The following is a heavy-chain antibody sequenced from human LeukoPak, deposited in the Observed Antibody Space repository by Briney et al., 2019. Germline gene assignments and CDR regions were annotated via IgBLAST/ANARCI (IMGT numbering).Heavy chain of an antibody. CDR2: ISGSGGTT. CDR1: GLTFSSYG. V-gene: IGHV3-23*01. CDR3: AKDPPTVMANAFHI. Sequence: GGSLRLSCAPSGLTFSSYGMSWVRQAPGKWLEWVPRISGSGGTTYYADSVKGRLTISRDNSKNTLYLQINSLRADDTAVYSCAKDPPTVMANAFHIWGQGTMVTVS. J-gene: IGHJ3*02. D-gene: IGHD5-18*01.